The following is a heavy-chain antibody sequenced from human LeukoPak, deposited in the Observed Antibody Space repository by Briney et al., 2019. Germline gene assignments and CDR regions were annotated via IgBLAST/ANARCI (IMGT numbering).Heavy chain of an antibody. V-gene: IGHV1-8*01. CDR1: GYTFTSYD. J-gene: IGHJ6*02. CDR3: ARGRDYDILTGYRYYYYGMDV. D-gene: IGHD3-9*01. CDR2: MNPNSGNT. Sequence: ASVKVSCTASGYTFTSYDINWVRQATGQGLEWMGWMNPNSGNTGYAQKFQGRVTMTRNTSISTAYMELSSLRSEDTAVYYCARGRDYDILTGYRYYYYGMDVWGQGTTVTVSS.